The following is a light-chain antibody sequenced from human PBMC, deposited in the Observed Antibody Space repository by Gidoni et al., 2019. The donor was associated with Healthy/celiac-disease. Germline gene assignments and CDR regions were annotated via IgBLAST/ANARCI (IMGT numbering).Light chain of an antibody. CDR3: SSYTSSSTLGVV. CDR1: SSDVGGYNY. V-gene: IGLV2-14*01. Sequence: QSALTQPASVSGSTGQSITLSCTGTSSDVGGYNYVPWYQQHPGKAPKLMIYEVSKRPPVVSTRFSGSKSGNTASLTISGLQAEDEADYYCSSYTSSSTLGVVFGGGTKLTVL. J-gene: IGLJ2*01. CDR2: EVS.